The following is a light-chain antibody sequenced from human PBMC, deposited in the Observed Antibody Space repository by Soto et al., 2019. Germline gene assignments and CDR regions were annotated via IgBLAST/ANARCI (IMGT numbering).Light chain of an antibody. CDR1: QSVSSY. J-gene: IGKJ1*01. V-gene: IGKV3-11*01. CDR3: QQRSNWPWT. Sequence: EIVLTQSPATLSLSPGERATLSCWASQSVSSYLVWYQHKPGQAPRLLIYDASNRATGIPARFSGSGSGTDFTLTISSLEPEDFAVYYCQQRSNWPWTFGQGTKVDSK. CDR2: DAS.